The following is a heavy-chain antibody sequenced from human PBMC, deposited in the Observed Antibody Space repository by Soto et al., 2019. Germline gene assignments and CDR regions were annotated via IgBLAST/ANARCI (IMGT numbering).Heavy chain of an antibody. CDR2: IIPIFNTA. D-gene: IGHD1-26*01. J-gene: IGHJ6*02. V-gene: IGHV1-69*01. CDR3: TRVRPTEYVGNYDSGMDV. CDR1: GSTLSNYA. Sequence: QVQLVQSGAEVKKPGSSVKVSCKASGSTLSNYAFTWVRQAPGQGLEWMGGIIPIFNTANYAQKFQGRVTITPDESTSTGYMEVNSLRSEETAIYYCTRVRPTEYVGNYDSGMDVWGQGTTVTVSS.